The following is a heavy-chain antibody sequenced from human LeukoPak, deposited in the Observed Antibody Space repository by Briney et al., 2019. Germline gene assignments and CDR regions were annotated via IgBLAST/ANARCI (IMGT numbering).Heavy chain of an antibody. J-gene: IGHJ5*02. Sequence: SETLTLTCTVSGDSISSYHWSWIRQPAGKGLEWVGRIYSSGNTIFNPALTSRLTMSVATSQNQFSLKLSSVTAADTAVYYCARALMSRDYYGSGLNWFDPWGQGTLVTVSS. D-gene: IGHD3-10*01. CDR3: ARALMSRDYYGSGLNWFDP. CDR2: IYSSGNT. CDR1: GDSISSYH. V-gene: IGHV4-4*07.